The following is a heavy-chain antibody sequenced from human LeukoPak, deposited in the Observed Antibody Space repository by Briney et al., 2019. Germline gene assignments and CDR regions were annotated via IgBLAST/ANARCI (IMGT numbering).Heavy chain of an antibody. CDR2: ISYDGSNK. Sequence: GGSLRLSCAASGFTFSSYAMHWVRQAPGKGLEWVAVISYDGSNKYYADSVKGRFTISRDNSKNTLYLQMNSLRAEDTAVYYCARERWLQLVYYGMDVWGQGTTVTVSS. CDR1: GFTFSSYA. V-gene: IGHV3-30-3*01. J-gene: IGHJ6*02. CDR3: ARERWLQLVYYGMDV. D-gene: IGHD5-24*01.